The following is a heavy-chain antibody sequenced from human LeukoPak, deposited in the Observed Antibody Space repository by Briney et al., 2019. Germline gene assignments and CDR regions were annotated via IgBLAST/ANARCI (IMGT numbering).Heavy chain of an antibody. CDR2: INHSGST. D-gene: IGHD6-13*01. V-gene: IGHV4-34*01. CDR1: GGSFSGYY. J-gene: IGHJ6*02. CDR3: ARHSSSWYQPNYGMDV. Sequence: SETLSLTCAVYGGSFSGYYWSWIRQPPGKGLEWIGEINHSGSTNYNPSLKSRVTISVDTSKNQFSLKLSSVTAADTAVYYCARHSSSWYQPNYGMDVWGQGTTVTVSS.